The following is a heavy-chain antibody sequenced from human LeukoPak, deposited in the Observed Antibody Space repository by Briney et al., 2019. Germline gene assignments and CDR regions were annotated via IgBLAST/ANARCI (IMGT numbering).Heavy chain of an antibody. CDR3: AKEGDSSGWYSNDAFDI. CDR1: GFTFSSYA. Sequence: PGGSLRLSCAASGFTFSSYAMSWVRQAPGKGLEWVSAISGSGGSTYYADSVKGRFTISRDNSKNTLYLQMNSPRAEDTAVYYCAKEGDSSGWYSNDAFDIWGQGTMVTVSS. D-gene: IGHD6-19*01. V-gene: IGHV3-23*01. J-gene: IGHJ3*02. CDR2: ISGSGGST.